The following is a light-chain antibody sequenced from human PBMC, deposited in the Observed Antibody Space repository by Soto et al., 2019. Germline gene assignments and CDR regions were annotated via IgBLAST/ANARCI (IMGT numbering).Light chain of an antibody. CDR2: GAS. CDR1: QSVRSSY. V-gene: IGKV3-20*01. J-gene: IGKJ5*01. CDR3: QQYGSSPIT. Sequence: EIVLTQSPGTLSLSPGERATLSCRASQSVRSSYLAWYQQKPGQAPRLLISGASSRATGIPDGFSGSGSGTDFTLTISRLEPEDFAVYYCQQYGSSPITFGQGTRLEIK.